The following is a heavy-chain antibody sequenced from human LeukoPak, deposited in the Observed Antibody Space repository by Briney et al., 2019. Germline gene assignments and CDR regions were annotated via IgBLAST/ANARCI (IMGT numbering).Heavy chain of an antibody. CDR1: GYSFAGYH. J-gene: IGHJ6*02. V-gene: IGHV1-2*02. CDR2: INPSSGVT. Sequence: ASVKVSCKASGYSFAGYHMHWVRQAPGQGLEWMGWINPSSGVTNFAQNFQGRVTMTTDTSVTTAYMELNSLTSGDTAVYYCARDRPPEYFEPSYHYYGLDVWGQGTTVTVSS. CDR3: ARDRPPEYFEPSYHYYGLDV. D-gene: IGHD3-9*01.